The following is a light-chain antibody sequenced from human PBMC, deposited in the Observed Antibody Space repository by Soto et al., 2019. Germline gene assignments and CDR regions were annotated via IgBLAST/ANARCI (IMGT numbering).Light chain of an antibody. V-gene: IGKV3-20*01. CDR3: QQYGSAPWT. Sequence: EIVLTQSPGTLSLSPGERATISCRASQSVSSNYLDWYQQKPGQAPRLLIYAASNRASGIPDRFGGSGSGTDFNLTVSRLEPEDVAVYYCQQYGSAPWTFGQVTKVEI. CDR2: AAS. CDR1: QSVSSNY. J-gene: IGKJ1*01.